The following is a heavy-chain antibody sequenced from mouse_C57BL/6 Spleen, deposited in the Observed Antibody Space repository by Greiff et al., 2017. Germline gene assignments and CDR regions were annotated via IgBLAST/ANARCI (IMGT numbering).Heavy chain of an antibody. Sequence: QVQLQQPGTELVKPGASVKLSCKASGYTFTSYWMHWVKQRPGQGLEWIGNINPSNGGTNYNEKCKSKATLTVDKSSSTAYMQRSSLTSEDSAVYYCARSYYYCSIQFAYWGQGTLVTVSA. CDR3: ARSYYYCSIQFAY. CDR2: INPSNGGT. D-gene: IGHD1-1*01. CDR1: GYTFTSYW. V-gene: IGHV1-53*01. J-gene: IGHJ3*01.